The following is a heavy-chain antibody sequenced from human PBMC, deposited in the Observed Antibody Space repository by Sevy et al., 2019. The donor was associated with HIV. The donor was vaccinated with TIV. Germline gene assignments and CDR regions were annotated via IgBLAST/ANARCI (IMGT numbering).Heavy chain of an antibody. Sequence: ASVKVSCKASGGTFSSYSISWVRQAPGQGLEWMGGIIPMFGTANYALKFQGRVTITADESTSTAYMELSSLRSEDTAVYYCARADNIGWSTLDAFDLWGQGTMVTVSS. D-gene: IGHD6-19*01. CDR1: GGTFSSYS. CDR2: IIPMFGTA. J-gene: IGHJ3*01. CDR3: ARADNIGWSTLDAFDL. V-gene: IGHV1-69*13.